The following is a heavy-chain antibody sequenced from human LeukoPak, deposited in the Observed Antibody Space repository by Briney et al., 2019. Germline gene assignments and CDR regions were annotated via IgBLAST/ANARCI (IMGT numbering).Heavy chain of an antibody. J-gene: IGHJ5*02. CDR2: IIPILGIA. CDR3: ARYCSSTSCYTTHRNWFDP. D-gene: IGHD2-2*02. V-gene: IGHV1-69*04. CDR1: GGTFSSYA. Sequence: ASVKVSCKASGGTFSSYAISWVRQAPGQGLEWMGRIIPILGIANYAQKFQGRVTITADKSMSTAYMELSSLRSEDTAVYYCARYCSSTSCYTTHRNWFDPWGQGTLVTVSS.